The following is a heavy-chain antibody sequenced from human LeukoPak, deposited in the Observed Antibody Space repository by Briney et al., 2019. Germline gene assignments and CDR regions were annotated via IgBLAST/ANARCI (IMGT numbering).Heavy chain of an antibody. CDR1: GFTFSYYW. CDR2: IKQDGSEK. J-gene: IGHJ6*03. V-gene: IGHV3-7*01. Sequence: GGSLRLSCAASGFTFSYYWMSWVRQAPGKGLEWVANIKQDGSEKYYVDSVKGRFTISRDNAKNSLYLQMNSLRAEDTAVYYCARAPKQQRYYYYYMDVWGKGTTVTVSS. D-gene: IGHD6-13*01. CDR3: ARAPKQQRYYYYYMDV.